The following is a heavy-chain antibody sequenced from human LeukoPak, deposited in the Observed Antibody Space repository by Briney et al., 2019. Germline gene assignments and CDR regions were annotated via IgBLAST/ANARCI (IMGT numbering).Heavy chain of an antibody. D-gene: IGHD2/OR15-2a*01. V-gene: IGHV3-66*02. CDR1: GFTVSTNY. CDR3: AKFLGTEIIDY. Sequence: PGGSVRLSCAASGFTVSTNYMSWVRQPPGKGLEWVSVIYSGGSTYYADSVKGRFTISRDNSKNTLYLQMNSLRAEDTAVYYCAKFLGTEIIDYWGQGTLVTVSS. J-gene: IGHJ4*02. CDR2: IYSGGST.